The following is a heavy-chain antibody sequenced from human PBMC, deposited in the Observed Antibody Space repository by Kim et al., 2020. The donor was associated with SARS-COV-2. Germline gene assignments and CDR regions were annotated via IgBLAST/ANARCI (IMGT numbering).Heavy chain of an antibody. CDR1: GFTFSSYA. D-gene: IGHD3-10*01. CDR3: AKDPGSAPHSPSHFDI. V-gene: IGHV3-23*01. J-gene: IGHJ3*02. CDR2: ISGSGGST. Sequence: GGSLRLSCAASGFTFSSYAMSWVRQAPGKGLEWVSAISGSGGSTYYADSVKGRFTISRDNSKNTLYLQMNSLRAEDTAVYYCAKDPGSAPHSPSHFDIWGQGTMVTVSS.